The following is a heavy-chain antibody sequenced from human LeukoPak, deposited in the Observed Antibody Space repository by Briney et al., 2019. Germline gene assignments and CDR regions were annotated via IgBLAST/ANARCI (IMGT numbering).Heavy chain of an antibody. CDR1: GFTFRNYA. J-gene: IGHJ4*02. V-gene: IGHV3-30-3*01. CDR2: ISYDGSNK. D-gene: IGHD2-2*01. CDR3: AKDWDIVVVPAAMPFDY. Sequence: GRSLRLSCAASGFTFRNYALHWVRQAPGKGLEWVVVISYDGSNKYYADSVKGRFTISRDNSKNTLYLRMNSLRAEDTAVYYCAKDWDIVVVPAAMPFDYWGQGTLVTVSS.